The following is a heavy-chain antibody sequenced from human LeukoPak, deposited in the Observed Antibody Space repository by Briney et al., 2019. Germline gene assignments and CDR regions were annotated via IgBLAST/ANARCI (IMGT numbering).Heavy chain of an antibody. CDR2: IGIDSGNT. CDR3: ARDHNYAFDN. CDR1: GFIFNDYS. V-gene: IGHV3-48*02. D-gene: IGHD4-11*01. Sequence: QAGGSLRLSCAASGFIFNDYSMNWVRQAPGKGLEWISYIGIDSGNTKYADSVKGRFTISGDNAKSSLYLQMNSLRDEDTAVYYCARDHNYAFDNWGQGTLVTVSS. J-gene: IGHJ4*02.